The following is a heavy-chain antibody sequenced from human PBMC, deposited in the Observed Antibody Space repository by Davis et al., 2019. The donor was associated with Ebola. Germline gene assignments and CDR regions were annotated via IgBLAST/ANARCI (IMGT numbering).Heavy chain of an antibody. Sequence: GESLKISCAASGFTFSDYYMHWIRQPPGKGLEWVSYISSTGGSIYYADSVKGRVTISRDNAKNSLYLQMNSLRDEDTAVYYCARDHRTMIVVPDAFDIWGQGTMVTVSS. V-gene: IGHV3-11*04. CDR2: ISSTGGSI. J-gene: IGHJ3*02. CDR1: GFTFSDYY. D-gene: IGHD3-22*01. CDR3: ARDHRTMIVVPDAFDI.